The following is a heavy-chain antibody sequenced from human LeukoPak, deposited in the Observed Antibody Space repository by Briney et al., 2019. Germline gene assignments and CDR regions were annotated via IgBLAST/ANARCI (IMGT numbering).Heavy chain of an antibody. V-gene: IGHV3-7*03. D-gene: IGHD3-22*01. J-gene: IGHJ4*02. Sequence: GGSLRLSCAASGFTFSSYWMSWVRQAPGKGLEWVANIKQDGSEKYYVDSVKGRFTISRDNAKNSLYLQMNSLRAEDTALYYCAKVGYYYDSSGYYYEGYFDYWGQGTLVTVSS. CDR2: IKQDGSEK. CDR3: AKVGYYYDSSGYYYEGYFDY. CDR1: GFTFSSYW.